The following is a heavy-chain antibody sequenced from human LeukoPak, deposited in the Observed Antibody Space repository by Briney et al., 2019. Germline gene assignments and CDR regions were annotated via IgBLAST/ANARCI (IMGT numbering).Heavy chain of an antibody. D-gene: IGHD5-12*01. CDR2: IIPILGIA. Sequence: SVKVSCKASGGTFSSYAISWVRQAPGQGLEWMGRIIPILGIANYAQKFQGRVTITADKSTSTAYMELSSLRSEDTAVYYCARGMSIVATANFDYWGQGTLVTVSS. J-gene: IGHJ4*02. CDR3: ARGMSIVATANFDY. V-gene: IGHV1-69*04. CDR1: GGTFSSYA.